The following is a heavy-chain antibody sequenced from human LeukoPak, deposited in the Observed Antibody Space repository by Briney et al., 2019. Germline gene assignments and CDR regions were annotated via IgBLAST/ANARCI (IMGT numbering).Heavy chain of an antibody. Sequence: GGSLRLSCAASGFTFSSYAMSWVRQAPGKGLEWVSAISGSGGSTYYADSVKGRVTISRDNSKNTLYLQMNSLRAEDTAVYYCAKDPPRYDFWSGYYVDYWGQGTLVTVSS. J-gene: IGHJ4*02. CDR1: GFTFSSYA. CDR2: ISGSGGST. CDR3: AKDPPRYDFWSGYYVDY. V-gene: IGHV3-23*01. D-gene: IGHD3-3*01.